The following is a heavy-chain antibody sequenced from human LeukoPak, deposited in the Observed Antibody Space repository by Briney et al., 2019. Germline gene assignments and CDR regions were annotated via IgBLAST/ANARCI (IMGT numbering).Heavy chain of an antibody. Sequence: ASVRVSCKASGHTFTGYFMHWVRQAPGQGLEWMGWINVNSGATKYAQKFQGRVTMTRDTSVSTAYMDLSSLRSDDTAVYYCAADNTGNPPYDPWGQGTLVTVSS. CDR1: GHTFTGYF. V-gene: IGHV1-2*02. CDR2: INVNSGAT. J-gene: IGHJ5*02. CDR3: AADNTGNPPYDP. D-gene: IGHD2-8*02.